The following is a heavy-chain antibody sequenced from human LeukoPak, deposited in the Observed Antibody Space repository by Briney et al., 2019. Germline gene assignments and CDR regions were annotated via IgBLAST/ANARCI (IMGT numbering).Heavy chain of an antibody. J-gene: IGHJ6*03. CDR1: GYTFTGYY. D-gene: IGHD2-2*01. CDR3: ASWGSTNRGNYYYMDV. Sequence: ASVKVSRKASGYTFTGYYMHWVRQAPGQGLEWMGWINPNSGGTNYAQKFQGRVTMTRDTSISTAYMELSRLRSDDTAVYYCASWGSTNRGNYYYMDVWGKGTTVTISS. CDR2: INPNSGGT. V-gene: IGHV1-2*02.